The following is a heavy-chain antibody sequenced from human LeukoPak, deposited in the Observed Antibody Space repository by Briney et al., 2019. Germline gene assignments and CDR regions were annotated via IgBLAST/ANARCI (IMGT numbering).Heavy chain of an antibody. J-gene: IGHJ4*02. CDR1: GFTFSLYW. V-gene: IGHV3-7*03. CDR2: IKQDGSEK. D-gene: IGHD3-22*01. Sequence: GGSLRLSCAASGFTFSLYWMNWVRRAPGKGLEWVANIKQDGSEKNYVDSVKGRFTISRDNAKNSLYLQMNNLRVEDTAMYYCAGPRLFTMMDYWGQGTLVTVSS. CDR3: AGPRLFTMMDY.